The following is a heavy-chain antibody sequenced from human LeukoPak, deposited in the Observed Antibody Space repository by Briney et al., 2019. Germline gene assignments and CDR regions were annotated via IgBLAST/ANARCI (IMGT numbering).Heavy chain of an antibody. CDR1: GGSFSGYY. Sequence: PSETLSLTCAVYGGSFSGYYWSWIRQPPGKGLEWIGSIYHSGSTYYNPSLKSRVTMSVDTSKNQFSLKLSSVTAADTAVYYCARGGLTQRQTWAFDIWGQGTMVTVSS. CDR2: IYHSGST. V-gene: IGHV4-34*01. CDR3: ARGGLTQRQTWAFDI. J-gene: IGHJ3*02.